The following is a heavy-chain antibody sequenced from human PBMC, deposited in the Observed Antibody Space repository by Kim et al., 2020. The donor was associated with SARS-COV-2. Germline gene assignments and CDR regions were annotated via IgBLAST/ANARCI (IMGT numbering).Heavy chain of an antibody. J-gene: IGHJ3*02. CDR2: ISGSGTTT. V-gene: IGHV3-48*04. CDR3: VRENHWAFDI. CDR1: GFTLSIYS. Sequence: GGYLRLSCATSGFTLSIYSTNWVRQAPGKRLEWVSHISGSGTTTKHADSVKGRFTISRDNAKNSLFLQMNGLRAEDTALYYCVRENHWAFDIWGQGTMVTVSS.